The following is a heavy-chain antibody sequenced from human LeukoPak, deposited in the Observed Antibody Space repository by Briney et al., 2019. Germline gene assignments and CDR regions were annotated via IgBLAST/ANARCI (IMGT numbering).Heavy chain of an antibody. CDR2: ISGSGGST. CDR1: GFTFSSYA. CDR3: AKVISSIAVAGTNLFDY. J-gene: IGHJ4*02. V-gene: IGHV3-23*01. D-gene: IGHD6-19*01. Sequence: GGSLRLSCAASGFTFSSYAMSWVRQAPGKGLEWVSAISGSGGSTYYADSVKGRFTISRDNSKNTLYLQMNSLRAEDTAVHYCAKVISSIAVAGTNLFDYWGQGTLVTVSS.